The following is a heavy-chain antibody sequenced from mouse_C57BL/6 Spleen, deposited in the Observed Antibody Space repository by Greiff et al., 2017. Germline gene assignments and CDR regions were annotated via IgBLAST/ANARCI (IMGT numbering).Heavy chain of an antibody. CDR1: GYTFTSYW. J-gene: IGHJ4*01. Sequence: QVQLQQPGAELVRPGSSVKLSCKASGYTFTSYWMDWVKQRPGQGLEWIGNIYPSDSETHYNQKFKDKATLTVDKSSSTAYMQLSSLTSEDSAVYYCARSYDYHAMDYWGQGTSVTVSS. D-gene: IGHD1-1*01. CDR2: IYPSDSET. CDR3: ARSYDYHAMDY. V-gene: IGHV1-61*01.